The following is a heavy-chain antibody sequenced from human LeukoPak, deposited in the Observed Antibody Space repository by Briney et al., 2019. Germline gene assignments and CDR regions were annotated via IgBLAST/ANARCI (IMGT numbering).Heavy chain of an antibody. CDR3: ANGIVGATGYFDY. CDR2: ISSSSSTI. J-gene: IGHJ4*02. CDR1: GFTFSSYS. V-gene: IGHV3-48*02. Sequence: GGSLRLSCAASGFTFSSYSMNWVRQAPGRGLEWVSSISSSSSTIYYADSVKGRFTISRDNAKNSLYLQMNSLRDEDTAVYYCANGIVGATGYFDYWGQGTLVTVSS. D-gene: IGHD1-26*01.